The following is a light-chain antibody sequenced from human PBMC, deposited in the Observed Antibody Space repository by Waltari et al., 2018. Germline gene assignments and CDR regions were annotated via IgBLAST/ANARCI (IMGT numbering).Light chain of an antibody. J-gene: IGKJ1*01. CDR2: AAS. CDR3: QQSYSTPRT. CDR1: QSMSSY. Sequence: DIQMTQSPSSLSASVGDRVTITCRASQSMSSYLNWYQQKPGKAPKHLIYAASSLQSGVPSRFSGSGSGTDFTLTISSLQPEDFATYYCQQSYSTPRTFGQGTKVEIK. V-gene: IGKV1-39*01.